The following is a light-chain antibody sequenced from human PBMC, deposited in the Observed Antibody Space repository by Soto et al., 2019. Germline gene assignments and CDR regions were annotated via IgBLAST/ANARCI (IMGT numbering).Light chain of an antibody. CDR1: QGISSY. CDR2: AAS. Sequence: IQMTQSPSSLSASVGDRVSITCQASQGISSYLAWYQQKPGKAPELLIYAASTLQSGVPSRFSGSGSGTDFTLTISCLQSEDFATYYCQQYYSFPLTFGQGTKVDIK. CDR3: QQYYSFPLT. J-gene: IGKJ1*01. V-gene: IGKV1D-8*01.